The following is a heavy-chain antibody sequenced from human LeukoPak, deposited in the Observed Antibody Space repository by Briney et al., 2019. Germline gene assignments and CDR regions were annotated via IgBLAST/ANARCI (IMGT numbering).Heavy chain of an antibody. V-gene: IGHV4-61*02. CDR1: GGSISSGSYY. D-gene: IGHD6-6*01. CDR3: ASSSIYHYMDV. J-gene: IGHJ6*03. CDR2: IYTSGST. Sequence: SETLALTCTVSGGSISSGSYYWSWIRQPAGKGLEWIGRIYTSGSTNYNPSLKSRVTISVDTSKNQFSLKLSSVTAADTAVYYCASSSIYHYMDVWGKETTVTVSS.